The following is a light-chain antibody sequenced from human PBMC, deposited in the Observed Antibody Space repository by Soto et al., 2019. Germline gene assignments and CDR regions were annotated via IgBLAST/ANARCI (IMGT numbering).Light chain of an antibody. CDR2: KAT. Sequence: DIQMTQSPSTLSASVGDGVTITCRASQIIGSWLASYQQKPGKAPKLLIYKATNLQSGVTSRFSGSGSGTDFSLTISSLQPEDSATYFCQQYNDFQYTFGPGTKLEI. CDR1: QIIGSW. CDR3: QQYNDFQYT. J-gene: IGKJ2*01. V-gene: IGKV1-5*03.